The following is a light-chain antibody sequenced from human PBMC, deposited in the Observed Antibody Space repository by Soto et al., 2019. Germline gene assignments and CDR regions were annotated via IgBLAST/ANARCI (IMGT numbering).Light chain of an antibody. Sequence: EIVLTQSPGTLSLSPGERATLSCRASQSVSSNLAWYHQKPGQAPRLLIYRASTRAAGLPDRFSGSGSETEFTLTISSLQSEDFAVYYCQQYNKWPITFGQGTRLEI. CDR3: QQYNKWPIT. J-gene: IGKJ5*01. V-gene: IGKV3-15*01. CDR2: RAS. CDR1: QSVSSN.